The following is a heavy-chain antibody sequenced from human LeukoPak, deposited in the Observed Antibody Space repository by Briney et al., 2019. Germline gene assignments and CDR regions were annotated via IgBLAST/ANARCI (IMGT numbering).Heavy chain of an antibody. Sequence: PGRSLRLSCAASGFTFDDYAMHWVRQAPGKGLEWVSGISWNSGSIGYADSVKGRFTISRDNSKNTLYLQMNSLRAEDTAVYYCAKDFGGSYSCFDYWGQGTLVTVSS. J-gene: IGHJ4*02. CDR3: AKDFGGSYSCFDY. D-gene: IGHD1-26*01. CDR2: ISWNSGSI. V-gene: IGHV3-9*01. CDR1: GFTFDDYA.